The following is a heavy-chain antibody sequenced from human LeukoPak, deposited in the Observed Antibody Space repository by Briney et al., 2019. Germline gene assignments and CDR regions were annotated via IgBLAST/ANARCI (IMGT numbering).Heavy chain of an antibody. CDR1: GFTFNNYA. Sequence: GGSLSLSCVASGFTFNNYAMHWVRQAPGKGLEWVPTINGNGAATYYADSFKGRFLISRDDSKSTVYLRMNKLRVEDSGLYYCANGLAASGNFLLRDYYYFIDVWGKGTTVIVS. CDR2: INGNGAAT. V-gene: IGHV3-23*01. J-gene: IGHJ6*03. D-gene: IGHD1-26*01. CDR3: ANGLAASGNFLLRDYYYFIDV.